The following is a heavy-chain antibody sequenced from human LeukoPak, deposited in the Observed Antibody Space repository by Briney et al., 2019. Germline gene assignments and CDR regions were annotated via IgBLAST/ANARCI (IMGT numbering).Heavy chain of an antibody. CDR2: ISGGGDYT. CDR1: GFIFSSYA. D-gene: IGHD4-17*01. Sequence: GGSLRLSCAASGFIFSSYAMSWVRQAPGKGLEWVSTISGGGDYTFYSDSVKGRFTVSRNNSRNTLFVQMNSLRAYDTAVYYCVKVGSNYGDPKDYWGQGTLVSVTS. V-gene: IGHV3-23*01. CDR3: VKVGSNYGDPKDY. J-gene: IGHJ4*02.